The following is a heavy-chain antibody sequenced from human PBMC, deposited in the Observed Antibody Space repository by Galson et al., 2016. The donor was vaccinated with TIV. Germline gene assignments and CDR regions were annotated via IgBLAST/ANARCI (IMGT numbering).Heavy chain of an antibody. V-gene: IGHV2-70*11. J-gene: IGHJ4*02. CDR2: IDWDDDK. Sequence: PALVKPTQTLTLTCTFSGFSLTTDGMCVNWIRQPPGKALEWLARIDWDDDKSYSPSLKSRLTISKDTSKNQVVLTMTNMDSVDKATYYFARISGYYDTTGHYIPRSFDYWGQGALVTVSS. CDR1: GFSLTTDGMC. D-gene: IGHD3-22*01. CDR3: ARISGYYDTTGHYIPRSFDY.